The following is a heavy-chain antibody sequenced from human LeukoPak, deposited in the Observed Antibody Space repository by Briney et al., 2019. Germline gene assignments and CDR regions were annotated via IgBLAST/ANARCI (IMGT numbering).Heavy chain of an antibody. CDR3: AKDHSSGWYPDAFDI. CDR1: GFTFSSYG. Sequence: GRSLRLSCAASGFTFSSYGMHWVRQAPGKGLEWVAVISYDGSNKYYADSVKGRFTISRDNSKNTLYLQMNSLRAEDTAVYYCAKDHSSGWYPDAFDIWGQGTMVTVSS. D-gene: IGHD6-19*01. CDR2: ISYDGSNK. V-gene: IGHV3-30*18. J-gene: IGHJ3*02.